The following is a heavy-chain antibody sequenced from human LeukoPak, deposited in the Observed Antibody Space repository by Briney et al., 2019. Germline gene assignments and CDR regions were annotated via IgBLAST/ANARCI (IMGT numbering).Heavy chain of an antibody. J-gene: IGHJ6*03. CDR1: GYTFTSYD. CDR2: MNPNSGNT. D-gene: IGHD3-10*01. CDR3: ARGCYYGSGSYYYYYMDV. Sequence: ASVKVSCKASGYTFTSYDINWVRQATGQGLEWMGWMNPNSGNTGYAQKFQGRVTMTRNTSISTAYMELSSLRSEDTAVYYCARGCYYGSGSYYYYYMDVWGKGTTVTISS. V-gene: IGHV1-8*01.